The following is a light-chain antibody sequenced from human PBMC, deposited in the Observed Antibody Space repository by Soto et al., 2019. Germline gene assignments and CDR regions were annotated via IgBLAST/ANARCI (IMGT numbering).Light chain of an antibody. CDR1: SSNIGAGFD. J-gene: IGLJ3*02. CDR3: QSFDSSLRDWV. V-gene: IGLV1-40*01. Sequence: QSVLTQPPSVSGAPGQRVTISCAGSSSNIGAGFDVHWYLQLPGAAPKVLIYGNTNRPSGVPDRFSGSKSGTSASLAITGLRAEDEADYFCQSFDSSLRDWVFGGGTKLTVL. CDR2: GNT.